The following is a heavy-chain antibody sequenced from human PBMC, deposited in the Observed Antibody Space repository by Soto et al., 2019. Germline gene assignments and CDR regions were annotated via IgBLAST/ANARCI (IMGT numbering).Heavy chain of an antibody. V-gene: IGHV3-53*01. CDR1: GLTVSNNY. D-gene: IGHD1-1*01. J-gene: IGHJ4*02. CDR2: IYSGGST. CDR3: ARAFNWNDAYFDY. Sequence: GGSLILSCAASGLTVSNNYMSWVRQAPGKGLEWVSIIYSGGSTYYADSVTGRFTISRDNSKNTLYLQMDSLRAEDTAVYYCARAFNWNDAYFDYWGQGTLVTVSS.